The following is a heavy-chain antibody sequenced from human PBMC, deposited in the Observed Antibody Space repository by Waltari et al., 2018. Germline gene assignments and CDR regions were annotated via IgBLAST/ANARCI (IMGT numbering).Heavy chain of an antibody. J-gene: IGHJ5*02. CDR2: ISAYNVNT. V-gene: IGHV1-18*04. CDR3: AREKGHVSTVPRYWFDP. D-gene: IGHD4-17*01. Sequence: QVQLVQSGAEVKKPGASVKVSCKASGYTFTSYGISWVRPAPGQGLEWMGWISAYNVNTNYAQKLQGRVTMTTDTSTSTAYMELRSLRSDDTAVYYCAREKGHVSTVPRYWFDPWGQGTLVTVSS. CDR1: GYTFTSYG.